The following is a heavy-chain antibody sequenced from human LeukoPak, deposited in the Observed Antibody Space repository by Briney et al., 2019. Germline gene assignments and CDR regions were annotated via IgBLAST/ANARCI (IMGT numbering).Heavy chain of an antibody. J-gene: IGHJ4*02. CDR3: ASTPAYSGYEPFDY. CDR2: ISSSSSTI. D-gene: IGHD5-12*01. CDR1: GFTFSSYS. Sequence: GGSLRLSCAASGFTFSSYSMNWVRQAPGKGLEWVSYISSSSSTIYYADSVKGRFTIPRDNAKNSLYLQMNSLRAEDTAVYYCASTPAYSGYEPFDYWGQGTLVTVSS. V-gene: IGHV3-48*01.